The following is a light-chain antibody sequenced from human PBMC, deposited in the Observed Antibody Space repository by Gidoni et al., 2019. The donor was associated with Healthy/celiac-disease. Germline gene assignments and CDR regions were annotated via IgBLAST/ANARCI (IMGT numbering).Light chain of an antibody. CDR1: QGISSY. J-gene: IGKJ5*01. V-gene: IGKV1-9*01. Sequence: IQLTQSPSFLSASVGDRVTITCRASQGISSYLAWYQQKPGKAPKLLIYAASTLQSGVPSRFSGRGSGTEFTLTISSLQPEDFATYYCQQLNSYPLTFGQGTRLEIK. CDR2: AAS. CDR3: QQLNSYPLT.